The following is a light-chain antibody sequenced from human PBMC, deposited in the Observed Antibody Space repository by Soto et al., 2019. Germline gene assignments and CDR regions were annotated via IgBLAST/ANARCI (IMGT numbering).Light chain of an antibody. CDR1: QSISSN. CDR2: RTS. CDR3: QQYNNWPPST. J-gene: IGKJ5*01. V-gene: IGKV3-15*01. Sequence: EIVMTHSPATLSVSPGERATLSCRASQSISSNLAWYQQKPGQAPRLLMFRTSTRATGIPARFSGSGSGTEFTLTISSLQSEDFAVYYCQQYNNWPPSTFGQGTRLEIK.